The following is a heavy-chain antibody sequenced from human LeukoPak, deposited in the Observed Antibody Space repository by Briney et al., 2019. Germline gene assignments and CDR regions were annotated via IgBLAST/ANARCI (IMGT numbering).Heavy chain of an antibody. Sequence: ASVKVSCKASGYTLTSYDINWVRQATGQGLEWMGWMNPNSGNTGYAQKFQGRVTMTRNTSISTAYMELSSLRSEDTAVYYCARKVPNDSSGYYYRGQFDPWGQGTLVTVSS. D-gene: IGHD3-22*01. CDR3: ARKVPNDSSGYYYRGQFDP. J-gene: IGHJ5*02. V-gene: IGHV1-8*01. CDR2: MNPNSGNT. CDR1: GYTLTSYD.